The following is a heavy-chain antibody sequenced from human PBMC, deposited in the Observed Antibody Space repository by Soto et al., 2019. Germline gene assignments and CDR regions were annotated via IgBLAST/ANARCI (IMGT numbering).Heavy chain of an antibody. CDR3: ARDPLWGTAMVLWYFDL. D-gene: IGHD5-18*01. CDR2: ISYDGSNK. J-gene: IGHJ2*01. V-gene: IGHV3-30-3*01. CDR1: GFTFSSYA. Sequence: GGALRLSCAASGFTFSSYAMHWVRQAPGKGLEWVAVISYDGSNKYYADSVKGRFTISRDNSKNTLYLQMNSLRAEDTAVYYCARDPLWGTAMVLWYFDLWGRGTLVTVSS.